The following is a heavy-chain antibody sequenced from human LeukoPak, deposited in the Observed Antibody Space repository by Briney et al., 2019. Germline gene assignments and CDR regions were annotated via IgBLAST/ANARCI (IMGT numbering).Heavy chain of an antibody. V-gene: IGHV3-23*01. CDR2: ISNSGGTT. D-gene: IGHD5-12*01. J-gene: IGHJ6*03. CDR1: GFTFSSYA. Sequence: GSLRLSCAASGFTFSSYAMSWVRQAPGKGLEWVSTISNSGGTTYYADSVKGRFTISRDDSENTLYLQMNSLRAEDTAVYYCARVLRVATIYYYYYMDVWGKGTTVTISS. CDR3: ARVLRVATIYYYYYMDV.